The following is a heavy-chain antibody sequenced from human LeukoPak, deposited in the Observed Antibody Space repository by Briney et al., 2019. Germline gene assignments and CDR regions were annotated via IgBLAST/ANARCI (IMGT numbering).Heavy chain of an antibody. CDR3: ARDGTYYYDSSGYYPFDY. Sequence: SVKVSCKASGGTFSRYAISWVRQAPGQGLEWMGRIIPIFGTANYAQKLQGRVTITTEESTSTAYMELSSLRSEDTAVYYCARDGTYYYDSSGYYPFDYWGQGTLVTVSS. J-gene: IGHJ4*02. D-gene: IGHD3-22*01. CDR2: IIPIFGTA. CDR1: GGTFSRYA. V-gene: IGHV1-69*05.